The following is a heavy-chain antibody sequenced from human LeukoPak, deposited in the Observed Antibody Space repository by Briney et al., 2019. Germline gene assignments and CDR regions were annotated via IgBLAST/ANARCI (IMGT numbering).Heavy chain of an antibody. J-gene: IGHJ4*02. V-gene: IGHV4-34*01. CDR1: GGSMKSFY. Sequence: SETLSLTCTVSGGSMKSFYWSWIRQPPGKGLEWIGEVNHSGSTNYNPSLKSRVTISVDTSKNQFSLKLSSVTAADTAVYYCARGTRFLEWLPPYYFDYWGQGTLVTVSS. CDR2: VNHSGST. D-gene: IGHD3-3*01. CDR3: ARGTRFLEWLPPYYFDY.